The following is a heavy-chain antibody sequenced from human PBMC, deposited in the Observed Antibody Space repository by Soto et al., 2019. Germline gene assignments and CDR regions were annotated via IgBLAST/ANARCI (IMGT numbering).Heavy chain of an antibody. Sequence: QVQLVESGGGVVQPGRSLRLSCAASGCTFSSYGMHWVRQAPGKGLEWVAVIWYDGSNKYYADSVQGRFTISRDNSKNTLYLQMNSLRAEDTAVDYCARDRGYYGSGSYYTAFHFDYWGQGTLVTVSS. CDR1: GCTFSSYG. V-gene: IGHV3-33*01. CDR3: ARDRGYYGSGSYYTAFHFDY. CDR2: IWYDGSNK. D-gene: IGHD3-10*01. J-gene: IGHJ4*02.